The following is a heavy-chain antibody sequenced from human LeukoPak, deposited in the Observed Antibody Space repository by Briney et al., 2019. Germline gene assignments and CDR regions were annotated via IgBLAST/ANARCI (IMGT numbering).Heavy chain of an antibody. V-gene: IGHV3-30*02. D-gene: IGHD3-10*01. CDR3: AKEGYYGSGTYYHFDY. CDR1: AFTFNTYG. Sequence: GGSLRLSCAASAFTFNTYGMHWVRQAPGKGLESVAFIRSDGSSQYYVDSVKGRFTISRDNSQNTLYLQMNSLRAEDTAMYYCAKEGYYGSGTYYHFDYWGQGTLVTVSS. CDR2: IRSDGSSQ. J-gene: IGHJ4*02.